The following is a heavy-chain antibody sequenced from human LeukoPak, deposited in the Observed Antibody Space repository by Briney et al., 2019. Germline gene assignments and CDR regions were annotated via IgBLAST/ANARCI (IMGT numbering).Heavy chain of an antibody. J-gene: IGHJ4*02. CDR2: IVSDGTST. CDR1: GFSFSTYW. D-gene: IGHD3-16*01. CDR3: VRGGDDPDY. V-gene: IGHV3-74*03. Sequence: GGSLRLSCAASGFSFSTYWMHWVRQAPGKGLVWVSRIVSDGTSTTYADSVKGRFTISRDNAKNTVYLQMSNLTFDDTAVYYCVRGGDDPDYWGQGTLVTASS.